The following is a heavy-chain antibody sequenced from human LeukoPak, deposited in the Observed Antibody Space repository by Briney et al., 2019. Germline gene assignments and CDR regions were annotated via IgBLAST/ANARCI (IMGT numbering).Heavy chain of an antibody. J-gene: IGHJ4*02. CDR1: GYTFTGYY. Sequence: ASVKVSCMASGYTFTGYYMHWVRQAPGQGLEWMGWINPNSGGTNYAQKFQGRVTITADKSTSTAYMELSSLRSEDTAVYYCARVTTGYSSSWYGLDYWGQGTLVTVSS. CDR3: ARVTTGYSSSWYGLDY. CDR2: INPNSGGT. V-gene: IGHV1-2*02. D-gene: IGHD6-13*01.